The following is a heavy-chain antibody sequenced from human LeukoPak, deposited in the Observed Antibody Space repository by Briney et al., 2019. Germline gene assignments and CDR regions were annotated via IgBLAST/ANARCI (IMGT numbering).Heavy chain of an antibody. V-gene: IGHV3-21*01. Sequence: GGSLRLSCAASGFTFSNYGMSWVRQAPGKGLEWVSSISTAGSYIQYADVVKGRFTVSRDNAKNSLYLQMTRLRVDDTAVYYCVRGDFQSGNWGQGTLVTVFS. CDR2: ISTAGSYI. J-gene: IGHJ4*02. D-gene: IGHD3/OR15-3a*01. CDR1: GFTFSNYG. CDR3: VRGDFQSGN.